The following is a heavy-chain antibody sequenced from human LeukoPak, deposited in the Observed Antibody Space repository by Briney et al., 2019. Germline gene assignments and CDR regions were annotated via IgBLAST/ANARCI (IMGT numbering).Heavy chain of an antibody. CDR2: INHSGST. J-gene: IGHJ6*03. CDR1: GGSFSGYY. Sequence: SETLSLTCAVYGGSFSGYYWSWIRQPPGKGLEWIGEINHSGSTNYNPSLKSRVTISVDTSKNQFSLKLSSVTAADTAVDYCARLYGSGSYWSSHPYYYYYYMDVWGKGTTVTISS. CDR3: ARLYGSGSYWSSHPYYYYYYMDV. V-gene: IGHV4-34*01. D-gene: IGHD3-10*01.